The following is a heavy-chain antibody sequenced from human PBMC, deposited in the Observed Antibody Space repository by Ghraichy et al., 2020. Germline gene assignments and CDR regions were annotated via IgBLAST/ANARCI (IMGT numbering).Heavy chain of an antibody. CDR3: ARSLTYYDFWSGYSYYFDY. V-gene: IGHV3-74*01. Sequence: LSLTCAASGFTFSSYWMHWVRQAPGKGLVWVSRINSDGSSTSYADSVKGRFTISRDNAKNTLYLQMNSLRAEDTAVYYCARSLTYYDFWSGYSYYFDYWGQGTLVTVSS. J-gene: IGHJ4*02. CDR2: INSDGSST. CDR1: GFTFSSYW. D-gene: IGHD3-3*01.